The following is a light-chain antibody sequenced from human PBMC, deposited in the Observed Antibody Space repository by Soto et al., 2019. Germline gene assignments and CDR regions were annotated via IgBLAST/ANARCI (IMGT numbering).Light chain of an antibody. CDR2: VNSDGSH. V-gene: IGLV4-69*01. Sequence: QLVLTQSPSASASLGASVKLTCILSSGHSSYATAWHQQQPEKGPRYLMKVNSDGSHNRGDGIPDRFSGSSSGAERYLTISSLQSEDEADYYCQTWGTGIRVFGGGTKVTVL. CDR3: QTWGTGIRV. J-gene: IGLJ2*01. CDR1: SGHSSYA.